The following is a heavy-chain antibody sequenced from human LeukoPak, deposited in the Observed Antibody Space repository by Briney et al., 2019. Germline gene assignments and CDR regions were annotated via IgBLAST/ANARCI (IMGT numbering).Heavy chain of an antibody. J-gene: IGHJ3*02. CDR3: ARHGANRQQLVMAFDI. Sequence: SETLSLTCSVSGGSISSYYWSRIRQPPGQGLEWIGYIYYSRSTNYNPSLKSRVTISIDTSKNQFSLKVNSVTAADTAVYYCARHGANRQQLVMAFDIWGQGTMVTVSS. D-gene: IGHD6-13*01. V-gene: IGHV4-59*08. CDR2: IYYSRST. CDR1: GGSISSYY.